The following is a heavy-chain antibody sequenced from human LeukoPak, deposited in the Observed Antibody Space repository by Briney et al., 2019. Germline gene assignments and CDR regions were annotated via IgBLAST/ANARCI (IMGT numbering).Heavy chain of an antibody. Sequence: SETLSLTCTVSGDSISSYYWSWIRQPPGKGLEWIGFIYYNGSTNYNPSLKSRITISVDTSKNQFSLKLNSVTAADTAIFYCARIRRYDYDGFRPGWVYWYFDVWGRGTLVTVSS. CDR1: GDSISSYY. J-gene: IGHJ2*01. D-gene: IGHD4-23*01. CDR2: IYYNGST. CDR3: ARIRRYDYDGFRPGWVYWYFDV. V-gene: IGHV4-59*01.